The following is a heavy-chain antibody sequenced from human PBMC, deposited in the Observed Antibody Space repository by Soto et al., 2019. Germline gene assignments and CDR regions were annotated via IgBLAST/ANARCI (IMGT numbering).Heavy chain of an antibody. V-gene: IGHV3-33*01. CDR3: ATTGPY. CDR2: IWFDGSNK. CDR1: GFTFSSYG. J-gene: IGHJ4*02. Sequence: QVQLVESGGGVVQPGRSLRLSCAASGFTFSSYGMHWVLQAPGKGLEWVAVIWFDGSNKFYADAVKGRFTISGDNSKNTVSLQMNSLRDEDSAAYYCATTGPYWGQGTLVTVSS.